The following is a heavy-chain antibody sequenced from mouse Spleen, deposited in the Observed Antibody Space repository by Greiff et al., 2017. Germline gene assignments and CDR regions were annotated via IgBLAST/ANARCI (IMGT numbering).Heavy chain of an antibody. Sequence: EVKLQESGPGLVKPSQSLSLTCSVTGYSITSGYYWNXIRQFPGNKLEWMGYISYDGSNNYNPSLKNRISITRDTSKNQFFLKLNSVTTEDTATYYCARRTTGRYFDVWGAGTTVTVSS. CDR2: ISYDGSN. V-gene: IGHV3-6*01. D-gene: IGHD1-1*01. CDR1: GYSITSGYY. J-gene: IGHJ1*01. CDR3: ARRTTGRYFDV.